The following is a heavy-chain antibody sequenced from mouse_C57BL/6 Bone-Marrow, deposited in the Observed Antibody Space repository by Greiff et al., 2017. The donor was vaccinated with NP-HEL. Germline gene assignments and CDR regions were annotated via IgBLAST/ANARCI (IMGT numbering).Heavy chain of an antibody. D-gene: IGHD2-3*01. CDR2: IDPENGDT. V-gene: IGHV14-4*01. CDR1: GFNIKDDY. CDR3: TTEDGYYVAWFAC. Sequence: VQLQQSGAELVRPGASVKLSCTASGFNIKDDYMHWVKQRPEQGLEWIGWIDPENGDTEYASKFQGKATITADTSSNTAYLQLSSLTSEDTAVYYCTTEDGYYVAWFACWGQGTLVTVSA. J-gene: IGHJ3*01.